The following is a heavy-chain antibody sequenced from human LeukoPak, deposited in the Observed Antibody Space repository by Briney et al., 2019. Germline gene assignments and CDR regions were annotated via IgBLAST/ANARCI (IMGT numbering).Heavy chain of an antibody. V-gene: IGHV4-34*01. CDR3: ARFGSGWYYFDY. CDR1: GGSFSGYY. Sequence: SETLSLTCAVYGGSFSGYYWSWIRQPPGKGLEWIGEINHSGSTNYNPSLKSRVTISADTSKNQFSLKLSSLTAADTAVYYCARFGSGWYYFDYWGQGALVTVSS. D-gene: IGHD6-19*01. CDR2: INHSGST. J-gene: IGHJ4*02.